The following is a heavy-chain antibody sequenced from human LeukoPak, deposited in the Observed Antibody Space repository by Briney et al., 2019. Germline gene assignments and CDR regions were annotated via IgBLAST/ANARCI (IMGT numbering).Heavy chain of an antibody. CDR3: VSNSSSSPWFDP. Sequence: SETLSLTCSVSGDSISSSRYYWGWIRQPPGKGLEWIATVYYTGGTYYNPSLKSRVTISIDTSRNHFSLKLTSVIAADTAMYYCVSNSSSSPWFDPWGQGTLVTVSS. V-gene: IGHV4-39*02. J-gene: IGHJ5*02. CDR1: GDSISSSRYY. CDR2: VYYTGGT. D-gene: IGHD6-6*01.